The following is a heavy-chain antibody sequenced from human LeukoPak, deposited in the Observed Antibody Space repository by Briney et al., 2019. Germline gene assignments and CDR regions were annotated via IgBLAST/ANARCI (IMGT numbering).Heavy chain of an antibody. V-gene: IGHV1-69*06. CDR3: APGDSSGYPY. CDR1: GCTFSSYA. J-gene: IGHJ4*02. D-gene: IGHD3-22*01. CDR2: IIPIFGTA. Sequence: SVKVSCKASGCTFSSYAISWVRQAPGQGLEWMGGIIPIFGTANYAQKFQGRVPITADKSKSTAYMELSSLRSEDTAVYSCAPGDSSGYPYWGQGPLVPVPS.